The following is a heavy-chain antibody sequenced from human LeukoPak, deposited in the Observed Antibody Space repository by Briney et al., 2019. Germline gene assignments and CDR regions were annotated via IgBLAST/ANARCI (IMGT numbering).Heavy chain of an antibody. V-gene: IGHV3-21*04. CDR3: ARGYQLLNWFDP. J-gene: IGHJ5*02. CDR1: GFTFSSYS. D-gene: IGHD2-2*01. CDR2: ISCSSSYI. Sequence: GGSLRLSCAASGFTFSSYSMNWVRQAPGKGLEWVSSISCSSSYIYYADSVKGRFTISRDNAKNSLYLQMNSLRAEDTAVYYCARGYQLLNWFDPWGQGTLVTVSS.